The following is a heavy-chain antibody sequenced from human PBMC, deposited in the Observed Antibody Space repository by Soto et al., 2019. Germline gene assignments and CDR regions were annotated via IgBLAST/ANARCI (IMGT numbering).Heavy chain of an antibody. Sequence: SETLSLTCAVYVGSFSGYYWSWIRQPPGKGLEWIGEINHSGSTNYNPSLKSRVTISVDTSKNQFSLKLSSVTAADTAVYYCARESGKGETNYYDSSGYLISPRSRYGMDVWGQGTTVTVSS. V-gene: IGHV4-34*01. D-gene: IGHD3-22*01. CDR1: VGSFSGYY. J-gene: IGHJ6*02. CDR2: INHSGST. CDR3: ARESGKGETNYYDSSGYLISPRSRYGMDV.